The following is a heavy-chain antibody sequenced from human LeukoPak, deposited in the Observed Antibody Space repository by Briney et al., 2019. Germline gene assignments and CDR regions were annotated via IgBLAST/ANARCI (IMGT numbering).Heavy chain of an antibody. Sequence: GRSLRLSCTASEFTFSSYAMHWVRQAPDKGLEWVALISYDGSNKEYADSVKGRFTISRDNSKNSLYLQMNSLRGEDTAVYYCARGMDYDILAGPPDYWGQGTLVTVSS. J-gene: IGHJ4*02. D-gene: IGHD3-9*01. CDR2: ISYDGSNK. CDR1: EFTFSSYA. CDR3: ARGMDYDILAGPPDY. V-gene: IGHV3-30*04.